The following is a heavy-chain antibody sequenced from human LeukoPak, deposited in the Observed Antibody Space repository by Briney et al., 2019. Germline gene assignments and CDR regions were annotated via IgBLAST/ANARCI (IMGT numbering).Heavy chain of an antibody. D-gene: IGHD3-22*01. Sequence: ASVKVSCKASGYTLTGYYMHWVRQAPGQGLGWMGWINPNSGGTNYAQKFQGRVTMTRDTSISTAYMELSRLRSDDTAVYYCARRSYYDSSGQSPPIYYFDYWGQGTLVTVSS. CDR2: INPNSGGT. CDR3: ARRSYYDSSGQSPPIYYFDY. CDR1: GYTLTGYY. J-gene: IGHJ4*02. V-gene: IGHV1-2*02.